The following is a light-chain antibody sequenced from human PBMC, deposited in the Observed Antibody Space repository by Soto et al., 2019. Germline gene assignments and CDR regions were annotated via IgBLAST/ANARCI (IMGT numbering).Light chain of an antibody. CDR3: ATWDDSLSGVL. J-gene: IGLJ2*01. CDR2: SYN. CDR1: ISNSGSNY. Sequence: QPVLTQPPSASGTPGQRVAISCSGSISNSGSNYVYWYQQLPGTAPKLLIYSYNERPSGVPDRFSGSKSGTSASLAISGLRSEDEAEYYCATWDDSLSGVLFGGGTKLTVL. V-gene: IGLV1-47*02.